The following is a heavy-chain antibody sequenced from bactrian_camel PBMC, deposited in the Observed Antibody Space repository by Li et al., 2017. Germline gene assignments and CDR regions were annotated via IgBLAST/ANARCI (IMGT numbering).Heavy chain of an antibody. CDR3: VAAPGPVWKESTLQDGSYRL. CDR2: VGRYGST. CDR1: VYSYAC. Sequence: HVQLVESGGGSAQAGGSLQLSCADSVYSYACMAWFRQASGKEREGVAAVGRYGSTSYTDSVKGRFTISHNNDNNTLYLQMNNLKPEDTARYFCVAAPGPVWKESTLQDGSYRLWGQGTQVTVS. J-gene: IGHJ4*01. V-gene: IGHV3S53*01. D-gene: IGHD5*01.